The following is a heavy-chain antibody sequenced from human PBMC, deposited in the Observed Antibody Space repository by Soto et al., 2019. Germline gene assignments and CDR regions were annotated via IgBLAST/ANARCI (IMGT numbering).Heavy chain of an antibody. D-gene: IGHD6-13*01. CDR2: ISGGGGST. V-gene: IGHV3-23*01. CDR3: AKPSGDSSWQFDY. Sequence: PGGSRRLSCAASGCTFSSYAMSWVRQAPGKGLEWVSAISGGGGSTYYADSVKGRFTISRDNSKNTLYLQMNSLRAEDTAVYYCAKPSGDSSWQFDYWGQGTLVTVSS. CDR1: GCTFSSYA. J-gene: IGHJ4*02.